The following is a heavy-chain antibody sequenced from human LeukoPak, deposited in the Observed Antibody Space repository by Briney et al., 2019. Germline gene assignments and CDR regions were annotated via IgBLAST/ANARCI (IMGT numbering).Heavy chain of an antibody. V-gene: IGHV3-53*01. CDR1: GFTVSSHY. CDR2: IYTDGST. J-gene: IGHJ6*04. Sequence: PGGSLRLSCAASGFTVSSHYMSWFRQAPGMGLEWVSAIYTDGSTYYTDSVKGRFTISRDNFKNTLFLQMNSLRAEDTAVYYCAELGITMIGGVWGKGTTVTISS. CDR3: AELGITMIGGV. D-gene: IGHD3-10*02.